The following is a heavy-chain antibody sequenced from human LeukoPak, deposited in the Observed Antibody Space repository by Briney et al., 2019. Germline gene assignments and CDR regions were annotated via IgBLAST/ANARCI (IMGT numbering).Heavy chain of an antibody. V-gene: IGHV3-33*01. J-gene: IGHJ4*02. CDR3: VRGRESSSWSLSY. CDR2: KGIDGSDR. CDR1: GFTFNIYG. D-gene: IGHD6-13*01. Sequence: GGSLRLSCAASGFTFNIYGIHWVRQAPGRGLEWVADKGIDGSDRHCADSVKGRFTLSRDNSKYTLSLQMNRVRAEDTAVYYCVRGRESSSWSLSYWGQGSLVTVSS.